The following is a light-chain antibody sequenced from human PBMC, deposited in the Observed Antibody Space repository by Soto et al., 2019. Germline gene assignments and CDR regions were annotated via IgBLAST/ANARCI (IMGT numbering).Light chain of an antibody. CDR3: SSYTGSSTLNYV. Sequence: QSALTQPACVSGSPGQSITISCTGTSSDVGGYNYVSWYQQHPGKAPKLMIYDVSNRPSGVSNRFSGSKSGNTASLTISGLQAEDEADYYCSSYTGSSTLNYVFGTGTKLTVL. J-gene: IGLJ1*01. CDR2: DVS. V-gene: IGLV2-14*01. CDR1: SSDVGGYNY.